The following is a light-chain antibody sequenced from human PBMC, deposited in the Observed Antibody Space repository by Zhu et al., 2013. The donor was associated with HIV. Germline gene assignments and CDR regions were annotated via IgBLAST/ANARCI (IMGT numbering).Light chain of an antibody. CDR1: QDIGRY. CDR2: AAS. CDR3: HHVNDNPA. Sequence: DIQLTQSPSFVSASVRDRVTITCRASQDIGRYLAWYQQRPGKAPELLVYAASTLQDGVPSRFAGRGSGTEFTLTITGLQPEDFATYYCHHVNDNPAFGPGTKVDVK. J-gene: IGKJ3*01. V-gene: IGKV1-9*01.